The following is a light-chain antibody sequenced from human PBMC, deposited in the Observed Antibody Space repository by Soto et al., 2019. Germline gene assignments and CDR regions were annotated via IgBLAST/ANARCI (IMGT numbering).Light chain of an antibody. CDR1: QSISSW. J-gene: IGKJ1*01. CDR2: KAS. CDR3: EQSNSYSQR. Sequence: DIHMTQPPSTLSASVGDRVTITCRASQSISSWLAWYQQKPGKAPKLLIYKASSLESGVPSRFSGSGSGTEFTLTISSLQPDDFAPYYCEQSNSYSQRFGQGTKVAIK. V-gene: IGKV1-5*03.